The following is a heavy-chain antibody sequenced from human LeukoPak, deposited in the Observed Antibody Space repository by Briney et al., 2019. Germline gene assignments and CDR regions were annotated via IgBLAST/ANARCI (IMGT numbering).Heavy chain of an antibody. CDR3: ARGFQWSRYYFDY. Sequence: SVKVSCKASGGTFSSYAISWVRQAPGQGLEWMGGIIPIFGTANYAQKFQGRVTITADESTSTAYMELSSLRPEDTAVYYCARGFQWSRYYFDYWGQGTQVTVSS. CDR1: GGTFSSYA. CDR2: IIPIFGTA. J-gene: IGHJ4*02. V-gene: IGHV1-69*13. D-gene: IGHD2-15*01.